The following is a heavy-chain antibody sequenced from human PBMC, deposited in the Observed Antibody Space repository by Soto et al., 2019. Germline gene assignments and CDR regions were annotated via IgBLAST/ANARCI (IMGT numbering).Heavy chain of an antibody. CDR3: ARAEDGYFDL. Sequence: QVQLVQSGAEVKKPGASVKVSCKASGYTFTGYYMHWVRQAPGQGREWMGWINPNSGDTNYAQKFQGWVTMTRDTSISTAYMELSRLRSDDTAVYYCARAEDGYFDLWGRGTLVTVSS. CDR1: GYTFTGYY. V-gene: IGHV1-2*04. CDR2: INPNSGDT. J-gene: IGHJ2*01.